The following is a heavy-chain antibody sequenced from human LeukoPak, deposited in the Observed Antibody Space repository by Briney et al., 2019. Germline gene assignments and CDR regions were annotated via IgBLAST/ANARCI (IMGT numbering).Heavy chain of an antibody. J-gene: IGHJ4*02. CDR3: ARELKRYSSGPEGY. CDR1: GGSFSGYY. D-gene: IGHD2-15*01. Sequence: SETLSLTCAVYGGSFSGYYWSWIRQPPGKGLEWIGEINHSGSTNYNPSLKSRVTISVDTSNNQFYLKLRSVTAADTAVYDCARELKRYSSGPEGYWGQGTLVTVSS. V-gene: IGHV4-34*01. CDR2: INHSGST.